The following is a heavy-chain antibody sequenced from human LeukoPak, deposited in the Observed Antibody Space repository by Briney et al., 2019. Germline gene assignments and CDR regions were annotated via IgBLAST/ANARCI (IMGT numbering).Heavy chain of an antibody. V-gene: IGHV1-18*01. D-gene: IGHD2-21*01. CDR2: ISGYDGKT. CDR1: GYTFTNFG. J-gene: IGHJ5*02. Sequence: ASVKVSCKGSGYTFTNFGVTWVRQAPGQGLEWVGWISGYDGKTRCAQKLQGRVTMTTDISTTTAHMELRSLRPDDTAVYYCARVAYTKVFDPWGQGTLVTVSS. CDR3: ARVAYTKVFDP.